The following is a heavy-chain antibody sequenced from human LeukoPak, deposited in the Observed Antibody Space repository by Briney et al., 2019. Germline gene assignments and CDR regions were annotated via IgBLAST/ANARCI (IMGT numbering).Heavy chain of an antibody. CDR2: IKQDGSEK. V-gene: IGHV3-7*01. Sequence: GGSLRLSCAASGFTFSSYWMSWLRQAPGKGLEWVANIKQDGSEKYYVDSVKGRFTISRDNAKNSLYLQMNSLRAEDTAVYYCVRDTGSYTYNWFDPWGQGTLVTVSS. CDR3: VRDTGSYTYNWFDP. CDR1: GFTFSSYW. J-gene: IGHJ5*02. D-gene: IGHD3-10*01.